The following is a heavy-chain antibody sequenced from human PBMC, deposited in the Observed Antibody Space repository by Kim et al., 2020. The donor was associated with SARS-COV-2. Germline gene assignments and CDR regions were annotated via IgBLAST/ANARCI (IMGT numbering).Heavy chain of an antibody. Sequence: GGSLRLSCAASGFTFSSYAMSWVRQAPGKGLEWVSAISGSGGSTYYADSVKGRFTISRDNSKNTLYLQMNSLRAEDTAVYYCAKVSAQQYYYYGMDVWGQGTTVTVSS. V-gene: IGHV3-23*01. CDR2: ISGSGGST. CDR1: GFTFSSYA. J-gene: IGHJ6*02. CDR3: AKVSAQQYYYYGMDV.